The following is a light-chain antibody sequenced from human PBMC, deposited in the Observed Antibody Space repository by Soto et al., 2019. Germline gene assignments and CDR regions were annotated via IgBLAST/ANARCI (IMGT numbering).Light chain of an antibody. Sequence: QSALTQPASVSGSPGQSITISCTGTSSDVGGFNYVSWYQQHPGKAPKLVIYGVFNRPSGVSNRSSGSRSGNTASLTISGLQAEDEAEYYCNSYTTSSTFVFGTGTKLTVL. CDR3: NSYTTSSTFV. CDR2: GVF. J-gene: IGLJ1*01. V-gene: IGLV2-14*01. CDR1: SSDVGGFNY.